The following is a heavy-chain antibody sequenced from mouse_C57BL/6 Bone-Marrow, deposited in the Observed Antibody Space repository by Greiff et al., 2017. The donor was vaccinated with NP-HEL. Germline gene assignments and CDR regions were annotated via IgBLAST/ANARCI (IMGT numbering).Heavy chain of an antibody. Sequence: VQLKQSGTVLARPGASVKMSCKTSGYTFTSYWMHWVKQRPGQGLEWIGAIYPGNSDTSYNQKFKGKAKLTAVTSASTAYMELSSLTNEDSAVYYCTRSLYYGSRAFAYWGQGTLVTVSA. J-gene: IGHJ3*01. V-gene: IGHV1-5*01. CDR2: IYPGNSDT. CDR3: TRSLYYGSRAFAY. D-gene: IGHD1-1*01. CDR1: GYTFTSYW.